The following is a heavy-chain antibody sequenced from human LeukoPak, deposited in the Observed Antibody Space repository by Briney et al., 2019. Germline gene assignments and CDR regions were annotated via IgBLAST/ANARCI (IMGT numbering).Heavy chain of an antibody. CDR1: GGSMSSYY. D-gene: IGHD1-26*01. J-gene: IGHJ4*02. V-gene: IGHV4-59*01. CDR3: ARGSPAPDY. Sequence: TSETLSLTCTVSGGSMSSYYWSWLRQPPGKGLEWIGYIHYSGTTHYNPSLEGRVTISVDTSKNQFSLKLSSVTAADTAVYYCARGSPAPDYWGKGTLVTVSS. CDR2: IHYSGTT.